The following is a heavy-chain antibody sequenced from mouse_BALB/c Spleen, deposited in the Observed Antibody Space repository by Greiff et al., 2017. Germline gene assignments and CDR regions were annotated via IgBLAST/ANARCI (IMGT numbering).Heavy chain of an antibody. CDR1: GFTFTDYY. V-gene: IGHV7-3*02. CDR3: ARDRDAWFAY. D-gene: IGHD3-3*01. Sequence: EVQLVESGGGLVQPGGSLRLSCATSGFTFTDYYMSWVRQPPGKALEWLGFIRNKANGYTTEYSASVKGRFTISRDNSQSILYLQMNTLRAEDSATYYCARDRDAWFAYWGQGTLVTVSA. CDR2: IRNKANGYTT. J-gene: IGHJ3*01.